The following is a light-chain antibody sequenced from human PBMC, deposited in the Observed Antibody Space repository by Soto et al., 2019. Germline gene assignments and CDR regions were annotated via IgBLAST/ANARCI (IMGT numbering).Light chain of an antibody. Sequence: EIVMTQSPATLSVSPGERVTFSCRASQRIYSNLAWYQHTPGQAPRLLISGASTGATGLPSRFSGSGSGTDFTLTINSLQSEDVGVYYCQQYHHWPVTLGGGTKVEIK. CDR3: QQYHHWPVT. J-gene: IGKJ4*01. V-gene: IGKV3-15*01. CDR1: QRIYSN. CDR2: GAS.